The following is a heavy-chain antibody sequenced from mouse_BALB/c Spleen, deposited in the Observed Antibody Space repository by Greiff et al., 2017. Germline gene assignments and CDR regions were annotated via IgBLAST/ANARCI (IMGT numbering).Heavy chain of an antibody. J-gene: IGHJ3*01. CDR2: IDPANGNT. Sequence: EVQLQQSGAELVKPGASVKLSCTASGFNIKDTYMHWVKQRPEQGLEWIGRIDPANGNTKYDPKFQGKATITADTSSNTAYLQLSSLTSEDTAVYYCARRYYGSSWFAYWGQGTLVTVSA. CDR1: GFNIKDTY. V-gene: IGHV14-3*02. D-gene: IGHD1-1*01. CDR3: ARRYYGSSWFAY.